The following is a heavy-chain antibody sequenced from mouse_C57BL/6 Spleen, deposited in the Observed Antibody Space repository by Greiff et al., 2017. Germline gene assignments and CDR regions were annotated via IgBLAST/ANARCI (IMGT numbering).Heavy chain of an antibody. CDR2: INPNNGGT. CDR1: GYTFTDYN. Sequence: VQLKQSGPELVKPGASVKMSCKASGYTFTDYNMHWVKQSNGKSLEWIGYINPNNGGTSYNQKFKGKATLTVNQSSSTAYMELRSLTSEDSAVYYCDIEYDYAAWFAYWGQGTLVTVSA. V-gene: IGHV1-22*01. CDR3: DIEYDYAAWFAY. D-gene: IGHD2-4*01. J-gene: IGHJ3*01.